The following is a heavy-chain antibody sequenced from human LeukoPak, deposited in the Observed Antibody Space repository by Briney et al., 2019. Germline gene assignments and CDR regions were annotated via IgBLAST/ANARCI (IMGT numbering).Heavy chain of an antibody. J-gene: IGHJ4*02. CDR2: IKSKTYGGTT. CDR1: GFTFSNAW. V-gene: IGHV3-15*01. CDR3: TTDQSFYDSSGYPFDY. D-gene: IGHD3-22*01. Sequence: GGSLRLSCAASGFTFSNAWMSWVRQAPGKGLEWVGRIKSKTYGGTTDYAAPVKGRFTISRDDSKNTLSLQMNSLKTEDTAVYYCTTDQSFYDSSGYPFDYWGQGTLVTVSS.